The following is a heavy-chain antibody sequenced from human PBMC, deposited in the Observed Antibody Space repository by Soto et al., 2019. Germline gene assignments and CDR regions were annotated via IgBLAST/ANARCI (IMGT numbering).Heavy chain of an antibody. CDR3: ARDTVTTLVDDYFDY. J-gene: IGHJ4*02. CDR2: ISSSSSYI. CDR1: GFTFSSYS. V-gene: IGHV3-21*01. Sequence: EVQLVESGGGLVKPGGSLRLSCAASGFTFSSYSMNWVRQAPGKGLEWVSSISSSSSYIYYADSVKGRFTISRDNAKNSLYLQMNSLRAEDTTVYYCARDTVTTLVDDYFDYWGQGTLVTVSS. D-gene: IGHD4-17*01.